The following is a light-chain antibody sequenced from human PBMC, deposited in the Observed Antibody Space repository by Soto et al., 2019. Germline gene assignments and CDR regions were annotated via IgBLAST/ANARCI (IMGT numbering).Light chain of an antibody. CDR1: QSVSSY. CDR2: DAS. J-gene: IGKJ1*01. CDR3: QQRSNWPRT. Sequence: EIVLTQPPATLSLSPGEIATLSCRASQSVSSYLALYQQKPGQAPRLLIYDASNRATGIPARFSGSGSGTDFTLTISSLEPGDFAVYYCQQRSNWPRTFGQGTKVEIK. V-gene: IGKV3-11*01.